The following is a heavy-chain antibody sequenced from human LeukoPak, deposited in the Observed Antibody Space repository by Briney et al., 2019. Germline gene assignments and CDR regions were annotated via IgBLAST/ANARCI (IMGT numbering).Heavy chain of an antibody. V-gene: IGHV3-30*09. J-gene: IGHJ4*02. CDR3: AKSYDNGWYVCDY. CDR1: GXTFSNFA. CDR2: ISYDGSIK. D-gene: IGHD6-19*01. Sequence: GGSLRLSWAASGXTFSNFAMNWVRQAPGKGLEWVAFISYDGSIKSYADSVKGRFAVSRDNSKNTLYLQMNSLRPEDTAFYYCAKSYDNGWYVCDYWGQGTLVTVSS.